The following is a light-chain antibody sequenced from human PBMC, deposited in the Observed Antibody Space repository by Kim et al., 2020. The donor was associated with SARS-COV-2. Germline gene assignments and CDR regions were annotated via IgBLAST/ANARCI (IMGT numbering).Light chain of an antibody. CDR2: GAS. V-gene: IGKV3-20*01. CDR3: QQYGSSPRT. CDR1: QSVSSSY. J-gene: IGKJ1*01. Sequence: SPGERASLPCRASQSVSSSYLAWYQQKPGQAPRLLIYGASSRATGIPDRFSGSGSGTDFTLTISRLEAEDFAVYYCQQYGSSPRTFGQGTKVDIK.